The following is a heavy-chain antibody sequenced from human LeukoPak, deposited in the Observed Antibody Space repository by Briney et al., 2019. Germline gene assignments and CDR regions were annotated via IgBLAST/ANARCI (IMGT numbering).Heavy chain of an antibody. V-gene: IGHV1-3*01. D-gene: IGHD2-15*01. CDR1: GYTFSNYA. J-gene: IGHJ4*02. CDR2: INSGKGNT. CDR3: EREWLSSGDSHYSH. Sequence: VSVKVSCKASGYTFSNYALHWVRQAPGQRLEWMGWINSGKGNTKYLQELQGRVAITTDTSESTVYVELSSLRSDDTAVYYCEREWLSSGDSHYSHWGQGTLVTVSS.